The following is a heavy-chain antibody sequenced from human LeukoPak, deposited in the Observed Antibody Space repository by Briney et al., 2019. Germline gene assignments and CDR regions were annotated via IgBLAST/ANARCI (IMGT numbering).Heavy chain of an antibody. CDR3: ARGVTWFGEFPDRWFDP. Sequence: SQTLSLTCAVSGGSISSGGYSWSWIRQPPGKGLEWIGYIYDSGSTYYNPSLKSRVTISVDRSKNQFSLKLSSVTDAGTAVYYGARGVTWFGEFPDRWFDPWGQGTLVTVSS. CDR1: GGSISSGGYS. CDR2: IYDSGST. D-gene: IGHD3-10*01. V-gene: IGHV4-30-2*01. J-gene: IGHJ5*02.